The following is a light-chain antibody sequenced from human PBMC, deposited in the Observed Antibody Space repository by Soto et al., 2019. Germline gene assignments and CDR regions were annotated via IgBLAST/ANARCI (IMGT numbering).Light chain of an antibody. Sequence: QSVLTQPPSTSGSPGQSVTMSCSGTSSDVGGYDYVSWYQQHPGKAPKLMIYEVSKRPSGVPDRLFGSKSGNTASLTVSGLQAEDEADYYGSSYAGSSNFVVFGGGTKLTVL. CDR2: EVS. J-gene: IGLJ2*01. CDR3: SSYAGSSNFVV. CDR1: SSDVGGYDY. V-gene: IGLV2-8*01.